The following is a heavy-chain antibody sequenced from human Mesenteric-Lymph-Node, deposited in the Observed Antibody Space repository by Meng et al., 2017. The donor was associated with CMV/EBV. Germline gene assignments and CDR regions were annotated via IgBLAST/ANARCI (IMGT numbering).Heavy chain of an antibody. CDR1: GYTFIDYY. J-gene: IGHJ4*02. D-gene: IGHD3-9*01. V-gene: IGHV1-2*06. Sequence: QVQLVQAGAEVKKPGASVRVSCKASGYTFIDYYINWVRQAPGQGLEWMGRINPKTGGRSYAQNFQGRVTMTRDMSINTAYMEVNRLNSDDTAMYYCARDRDTDWYSPFDYWGPGTLVTVSS. CDR2: INPKTGGR. CDR3: ARDRDTDWYSPFDY.